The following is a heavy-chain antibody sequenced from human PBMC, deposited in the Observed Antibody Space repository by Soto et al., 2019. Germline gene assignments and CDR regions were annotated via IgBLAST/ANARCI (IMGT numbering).Heavy chain of an antibody. J-gene: IGHJ6*02. CDR3: TTGKPTVTPLYYYYYGMDV. D-gene: IGHD4-4*01. V-gene: IGHV3-48*02. CDR1: GFTFGSYS. CDR2: ISSSSSTI. Sequence: GGSLRLSCAASGFTFGSYSMNWVRQAPGKGLEWVSYISSSSSTIYYADSVKGRFTISRDNAKNSLYLQMNSLRDEDTAVYYCTTGKPTVTPLYYYYYGMDVWGQGTTVTVSS.